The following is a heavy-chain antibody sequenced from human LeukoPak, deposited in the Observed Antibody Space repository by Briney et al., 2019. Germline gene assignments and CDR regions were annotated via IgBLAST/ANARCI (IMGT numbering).Heavy chain of an antibody. CDR1: GFTFSSYA. J-gene: IGHJ3*02. Sequence: GGSRRLSCAASGFTFSSYAMSWVRQAPGKGREWVSAISGSGGSTYYADSVKGRFTISRDNSKHTLYLQMNSLSAEDTAVYYCAKIVVVITRDAFDIWGQGTMVTVSS. CDR2: ISGSGGST. V-gene: IGHV3-23*01. CDR3: AKIVVVITRDAFDI. D-gene: IGHD3-22*01.